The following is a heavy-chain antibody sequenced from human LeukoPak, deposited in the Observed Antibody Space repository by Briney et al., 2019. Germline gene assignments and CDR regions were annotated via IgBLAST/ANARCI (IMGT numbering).Heavy chain of an antibody. J-gene: IGHJ4*02. CDR3: ASGRNFDY. CDR1: GFTFSSYS. CDR2: ISSSSSYI. V-gene: IGHV3-21*01. Sequence: GGSLRLSCAASGFTFSSYSMNWVRQAPGEGLEWVSSISSSSSYIYYADSVKGRFTISGDNAKNSLYLQMNSLRAEDTAVYYCASGRNFDYWGQGTLVTVSS.